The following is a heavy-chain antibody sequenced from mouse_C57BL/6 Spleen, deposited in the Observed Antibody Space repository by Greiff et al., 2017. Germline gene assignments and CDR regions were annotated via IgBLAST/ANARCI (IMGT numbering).Heavy chain of an antibody. V-gene: IGHV1-80*01. D-gene: IGHD2-4*01. CDR1: GYAFSSYW. CDR3: ARSGYDYGDAMDY. CDR2: IYPGDGDT. Sequence: QVQLQQSGAELVKPGASVKISCKASGYAFSSYWMNWVKQRPGKGLEWIGQIYPGDGDTNYNGKFKGKATLTADKSSSTAYMQLRSLTSEDSAVYFCARSGYDYGDAMDYWGQGTSVTVSS. J-gene: IGHJ4*01.